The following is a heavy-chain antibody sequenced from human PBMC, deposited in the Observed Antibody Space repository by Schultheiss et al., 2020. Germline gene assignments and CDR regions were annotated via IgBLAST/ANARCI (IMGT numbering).Heavy chain of an antibody. J-gene: IGHJ6*03. V-gene: IGHV4-34*01. CDR2: INHSGST. CDR3: ARLTYGSGWYGTQKYDHYMDV. CDR1: GGSFSGYY. D-gene: IGHD6-19*01. Sequence: SQTLSLTCAVYGGSFSGYYWSWIRQSPGKGLEWIGEINHSGSTYYNPSLKSRVTISVDTSKNQFSLKLRSVTAADTAVYYCARLTYGSGWYGTQKYDHYMDVWGKGTTVTVSS.